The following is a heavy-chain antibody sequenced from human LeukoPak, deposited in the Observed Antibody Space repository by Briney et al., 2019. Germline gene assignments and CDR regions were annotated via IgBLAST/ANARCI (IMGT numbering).Heavy chain of an antibody. CDR2: IGGGGDT. J-gene: IGHJ6*02. Sequence: GGSLRLSCAASGFTFSNYDFHWVRQVTGKGLEWVSAIGGGGDTYYSASVEGRFTISRENGKNSLFLQMNSLRDGDTAVYYCAREISGAAGGHYYYGVDVWGQGTLVTVSS. D-gene: IGHD6-13*01. CDR3: AREISGAAGGHYYYGVDV. V-gene: IGHV3-13*01. CDR1: GFTFSNYD.